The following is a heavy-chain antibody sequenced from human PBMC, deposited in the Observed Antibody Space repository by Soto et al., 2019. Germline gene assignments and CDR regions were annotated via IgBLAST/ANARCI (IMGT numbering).Heavy chain of an antibody. D-gene: IGHD2-15*01. CDR2: ISAYNGNT. CDR1: GYTFTSYG. CDR3: ARDLVDPIVIAATPYLTLPDY. Sequence: ASVKVSCKASGYTFTSYGISWVRQAPGQGLEWMGWISAYNGNTNYAQKLQGRVTMTTDTSTGTAYMELRSLRSDDTAVYYCARDLVDPIVIAATPYLTLPDYWGQGTLVTVSS. J-gene: IGHJ4*02. V-gene: IGHV1-18*01.